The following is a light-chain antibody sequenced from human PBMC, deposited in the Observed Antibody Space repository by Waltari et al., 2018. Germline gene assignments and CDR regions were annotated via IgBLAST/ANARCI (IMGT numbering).Light chain of an antibody. CDR3: QKYGTLPAT. Sequence: EIMLTQSPGILSLSPGERATLSCRDSQSISRYLAWYQQKPGQAPRLLIYDAASRATGIPDRFSGSGSGTDFSLTISRLEPEDSAVYYCQKYGTLPATFGQGTKVEIK. CDR2: DAA. J-gene: IGKJ1*01. CDR1: QSISRY. V-gene: IGKV3-20*01.